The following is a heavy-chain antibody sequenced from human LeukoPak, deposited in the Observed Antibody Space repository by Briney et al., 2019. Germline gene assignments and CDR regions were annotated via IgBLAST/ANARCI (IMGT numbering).Heavy chain of an antibody. J-gene: IGHJ5*02. CDR1: GSTFSSYA. CDR3: ARGGGLLWLGEFPNCFDT. Sequence: GGSLRLSCAASGSTFSSYAMSWVRQAPGKGLEYVSTISAGGGSTSYADSMKGRSTISRDNSRSTVYLQMNSLRVEDTAVYYCARGGGLLWLGEFPNCFDTWGQGTLVTVSS. D-gene: IGHD3-10*01. V-gene: IGHV3-23*01. CDR2: ISAGGGST.